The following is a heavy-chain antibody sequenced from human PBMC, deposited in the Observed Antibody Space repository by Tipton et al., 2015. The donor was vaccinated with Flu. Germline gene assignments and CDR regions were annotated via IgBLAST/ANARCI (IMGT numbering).Heavy chain of an antibody. Sequence: SLRLSCAGSGLSLSSYWVHWVRQAPGKGLEWVANIKQDGSEKYYLDSVKGRFTISRDNAKNSLFLQMNSLRAEDTAIYYCATAIAAPGTSWGRGTLVTVSS. CDR1: GLSLSSYW. J-gene: IGHJ5*02. CDR3: ATAIAAPGTS. V-gene: IGHV3-7*01. D-gene: IGHD6-13*01. CDR2: IKQDGSEK.